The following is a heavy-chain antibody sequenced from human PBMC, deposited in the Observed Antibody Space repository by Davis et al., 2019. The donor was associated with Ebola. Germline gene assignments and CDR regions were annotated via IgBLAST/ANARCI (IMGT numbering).Heavy chain of an antibody. V-gene: IGHV5-10-1*04. J-gene: IGHJ4*02. D-gene: IGHD6-6*01. CDR1: GYSFTSYW. CDR3: ARHSSVATREGSDY. CDR2: IDPSDSYT. Sequence: GESLKISCKGSGYSFTSYWISWVRQMPGKGLEWMGRIDPSDSYTDYSPSFEGQVTISVDRSTSTAYLQWSSLEASDTAMYYCARHSSVATREGSDYWGQGTLVTVSS.